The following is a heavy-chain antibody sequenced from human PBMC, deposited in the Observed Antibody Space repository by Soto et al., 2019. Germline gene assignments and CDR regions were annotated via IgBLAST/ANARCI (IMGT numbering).Heavy chain of an antibody. J-gene: IGHJ4*02. CDR3: AHSVVAGLGYYFDY. CDR1: GFSLSTTRVG. D-gene: IGHD6-19*01. V-gene: IGHV2-5*02. CDR2: IYWDDDK. Sequence: QITLKESGPTLVKPTQTLTLTCTFSGFSLSTTRVGVGWIRQPPGKTLEWLALIYWDDDKRYSPSPKSRLTITKDTSKRQVAITMTIMDPMDTATYYCAHSVVAGLGYYFDYWGQGTLVTVSS.